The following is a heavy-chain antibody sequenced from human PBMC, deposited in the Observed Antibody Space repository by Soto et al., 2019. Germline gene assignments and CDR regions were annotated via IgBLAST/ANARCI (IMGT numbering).Heavy chain of an antibody. Sequence: SETLSLTCAGYGGSFRGYYWSWIRQPPGKGLEWIGEINHSGSTNYNPSLKSRVTISVDTSKNQFSLKLSAVTAADTAVYYCARWGSLKWFDPWGQGTLVTVSS. CDR1: GGSFRGYY. CDR2: INHSGST. CDR3: ARWGSLKWFDP. D-gene: IGHD6-13*01. V-gene: IGHV4-34*01. J-gene: IGHJ5*02.